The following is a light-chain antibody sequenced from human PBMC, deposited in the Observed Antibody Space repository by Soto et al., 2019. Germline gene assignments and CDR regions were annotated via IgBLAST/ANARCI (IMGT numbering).Light chain of an antibody. Sequence: HSVLTQPPSVSGAPGHRVTISCAGSSSNIGANYAVHWYQQLPGTAPKLLIYDYNKRPSGVPDRFSGFKSGTSASLAITGLQAEDEADYYCQSYDSSLTGWVFGTGTKVTVL. J-gene: IGLJ1*01. V-gene: IGLV1-40*01. CDR1: SSNIGANYA. CDR2: DYN. CDR3: QSYDSSLTGWV.